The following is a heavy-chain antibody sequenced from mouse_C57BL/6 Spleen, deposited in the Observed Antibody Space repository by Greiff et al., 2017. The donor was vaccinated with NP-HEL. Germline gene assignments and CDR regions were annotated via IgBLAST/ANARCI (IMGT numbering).Heavy chain of an antibody. J-gene: IGHJ3*01. Sequence: QVQLQQPGAELVMPGASVKLSCKASGYTFTSYWMHWVKQRPGQGLEWIGEIDPSDSYTNYNQKFKGKSTLTVDKSSSTAYMQLSSLTSEDSAVYYCARGSFAYWGQVTLVTVSA. CDR1: GYTFTSYW. CDR3: ARGSFAY. CDR2: IDPSDSYT. V-gene: IGHV1-69*01.